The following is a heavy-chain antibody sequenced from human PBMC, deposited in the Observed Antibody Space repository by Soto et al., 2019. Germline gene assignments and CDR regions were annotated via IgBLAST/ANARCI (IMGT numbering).Heavy chain of an antibody. V-gene: IGHV4-34*01. D-gene: IGHD6-13*01. J-gene: IGHJ6*02. Sequence: PSETLSLTCAVYGGSFSGYYWSWIRQPPGKGLERIGEINHSGSTNYNPSLKSRVTISVDTSKDQFSLKLSSVTAADTAVYYCARVIAAAGTIYYYYYGMDVWGQGTTVTVSS. CDR2: INHSGST. CDR3: ARVIAAAGTIYYYYYGMDV. CDR1: GGSFSGYY.